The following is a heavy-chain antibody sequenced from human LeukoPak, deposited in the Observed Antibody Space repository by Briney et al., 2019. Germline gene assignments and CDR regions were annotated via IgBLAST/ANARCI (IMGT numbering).Heavy chain of an antibody. V-gene: IGHV3-21*01. CDR2: ISSSSSYI. CDR3: AKDNSSSWIIGL. Sequence: PGGSLRLSCAASGFTFSSYSMNWVRQAPGKGLEWVSSISSSSSYIYYADSVKGRFTISRDNSKNTLYLQMNSLRAEDTAVYYCAKDNSSSWIIGLWGQGTMVTVSS. CDR1: GFTFSSYS. J-gene: IGHJ3*01. D-gene: IGHD6-13*01.